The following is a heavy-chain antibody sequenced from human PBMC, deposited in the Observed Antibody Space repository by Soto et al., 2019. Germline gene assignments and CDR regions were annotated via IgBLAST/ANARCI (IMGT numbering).Heavy chain of an antibody. CDR1: GYTFTSYD. Sequence: ASVKVSCKASGYTFTSYDINWVRQATGQGLEWMGWMNPNSGNTGYAQKFQGRVTISADESTRTVNMELSSLRSEDTAVYYCGRGAATKILVLMYDALEIWGQGTMVTVSS. CDR3: GRGAATKILVLMYDALEI. J-gene: IGHJ3*02. CDR2: MNPNSGNT. D-gene: IGHD5-12*01. V-gene: IGHV1-8*01.